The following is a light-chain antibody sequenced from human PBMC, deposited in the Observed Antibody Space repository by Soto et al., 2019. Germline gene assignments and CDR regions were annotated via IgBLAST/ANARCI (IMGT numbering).Light chain of an antibody. J-gene: IGKJ2*01. CDR2: TAS. CDR1: QSVGNNY. Sequence: EIVLTQSPGTLSLSPGERATLSCRASQSVGNNYLAWYQQKPGQAPRLLIYTASIRATGIPHRFSGSGSGTDFTLTISRLEPEDFAMYYCQQYGSSVFTFGQGTNLQIK. V-gene: IGKV3-20*01. CDR3: QQYGSSVFT.